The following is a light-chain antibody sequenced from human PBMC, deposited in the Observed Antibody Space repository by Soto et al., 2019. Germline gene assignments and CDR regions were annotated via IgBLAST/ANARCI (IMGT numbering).Light chain of an antibody. CDR1: QRVSSN. J-gene: IGKJ1*01. V-gene: IGKV3-15*01. CDR2: GAS. Sequence: EIVMTQSPATLSVSPGERATLSCRASQRVSSNLAWYQQKPGQAPRLLIYGASTRATGIPARFSASGSGTEFTLTISSLQSEDFAVYYCQQYNNWPQTFGQGTKVEIK. CDR3: QQYNNWPQT.